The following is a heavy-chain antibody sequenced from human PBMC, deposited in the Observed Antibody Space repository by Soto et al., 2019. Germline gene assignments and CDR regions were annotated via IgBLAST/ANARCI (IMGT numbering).Heavy chain of an antibody. CDR2: XSWNSGTI. CDR1: GFTFXXXX. J-gene: IGHJ6*02. V-gene: IGHV3-9*01. Sequence: EVQLVESGGGLVQPGRSLRLSCAASGFTFXXXXXXXXXXXXXXXXXXXXXXSWNSGTIVYADSVKGRFTISRDNAKNXXXXXXXXXXXXXXXXXXXXXXXXXXXXXXXXXXXXDVWGQGTTVTVSS. CDR3: XXXXXXXXXXXXXXXXXDV.